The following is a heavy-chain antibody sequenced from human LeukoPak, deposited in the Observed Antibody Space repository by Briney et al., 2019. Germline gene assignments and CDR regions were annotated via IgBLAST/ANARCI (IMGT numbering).Heavy chain of an antibody. Sequence: ASAKVSCKASGYTYTSYYMHWVRQAPGQGLEWMGIINPSGGSTSYAQKFQGRVTMTRDTSTSTVYMELSSLRSEDTAVYYCARAESIAVAGTKYSAFDIWGQGTMVTVSS. J-gene: IGHJ3*02. D-gene: IGHD6-19*01. V-gene: IGHV1-46*01. CDR3: ARAESIAVAGTKYSAFDI. CDR1: GYTYTSYY. CDR2: INPSGGST.